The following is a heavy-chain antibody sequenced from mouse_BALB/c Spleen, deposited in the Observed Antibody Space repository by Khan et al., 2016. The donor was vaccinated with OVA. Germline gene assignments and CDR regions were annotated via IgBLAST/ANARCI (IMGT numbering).Heavy chain of an antibody. CDR3: ARTARIKY. J-gene: IGHJ2*01. D-gene: IGHD1-2*01. CDR2: ISYSGST. V-gene: IGHV3-2*02. CDR1: GYSITSGYG. Sequence: VQLQQSGPGLVKPSQSLSLTCTVTGYSITSGYGWNWIRQFPGNRLEWMGYISYSGSTNYNPSLKSRISITRDTSKNQFFLQLNSVTTEDTATYYCARTARIKYWGQGTTLTVSS.